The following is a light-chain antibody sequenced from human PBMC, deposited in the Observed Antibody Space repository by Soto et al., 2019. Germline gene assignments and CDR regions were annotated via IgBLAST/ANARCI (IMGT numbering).Light chain of an antibody. Sequence: DIQMTQSPSTLSAFVGDRVTITCRASQSIGRWLAWYQQKPGKAPKLLIYDASSLESGVPSRFSGSGSGTEFTLTISSLQPDDFSTYYCQKCGIAPFTFGGGTKVELK. CDR2: DAS. CDR1: QSIGRW. V-gene: IGKV1-5*01. CDR3: QKCGIAPFT. J-gene: IGKJ4*01.